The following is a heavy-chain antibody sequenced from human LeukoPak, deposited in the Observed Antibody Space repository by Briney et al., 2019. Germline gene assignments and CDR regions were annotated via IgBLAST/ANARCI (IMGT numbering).Heavy chain of an antibody. CDR2: IYHSGST. V-gene: IGHV4-4*02. J-gene: IGHJ3*02. CDR3: ARAHVGATYVYALDI. Sequence: NPSETLSFTCAVSGGSISGSNWWNWVRQPPGKGLEWIGEIYHSGSTNYNPSLKSRVTISVDKSKNQFSLKLSSVTAADTAVYYCARAHVGATYVYALDIWGQGTMVTVSS. CDR1: GGSISGSNW. D-gene: IGHD1-26*01.